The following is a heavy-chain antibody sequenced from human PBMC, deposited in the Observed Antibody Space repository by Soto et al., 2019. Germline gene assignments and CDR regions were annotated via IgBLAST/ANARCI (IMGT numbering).Heavy chain of an antibody. CDR2: ISAHNGNT. V-gene: IGHV1-18*01. Sequence: QVHLVQSGAEVKKPGASVKVSCKASGYTFTSYGITWVRQAPGQGLEWMGWISAHNGNTDYAQKLQGRVSATRDISTSTAYMGLRIRISDDTAVYYCARGRYGDYWGQGALVTVSS. D-gene: IGHD1-1*01. CDR1: GYTFTSYG. CDR3: ARGRYGDY. J-gene: IGHJ4*02.